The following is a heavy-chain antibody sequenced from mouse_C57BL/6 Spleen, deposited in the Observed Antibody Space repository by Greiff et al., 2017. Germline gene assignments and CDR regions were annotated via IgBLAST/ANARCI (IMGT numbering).Heavy chain of an antibody. CDR2: INYDGSST. D-gene: IGHD2-5*01. CDR3: ARDEDSNYVFAY. V-gene: IGHV5-16*01. J-gene: IGHJ3*01. CDR1: GFTFSDYY. Sequence: EVKLVESEGGLVQPGSSMKLSCTASGFTFSDYYMAWVRQVPEKGLEWVANINYDGSSTYYLDSLKSRFIISRDNAKNILYLQMSSLKSEDTATYCCARDEDSNYVFAYWGQGTLVTVSA.